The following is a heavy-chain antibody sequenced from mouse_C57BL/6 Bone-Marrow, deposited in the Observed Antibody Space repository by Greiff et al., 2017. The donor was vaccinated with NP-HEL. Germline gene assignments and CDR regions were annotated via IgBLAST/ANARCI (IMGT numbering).Heavy chain of an antibody. V-gene: IGHV1-81*01. CDR2: IYPRSGNT. J-gene: IGHJ2*01. Sequence: VKLQQSGAELARPGASVKLSCKASGYTFTSYGISWVKQRTGQGLEWIGEIYPRSGNTYYNEKFKGKATLTADKSSSTAYMELRSLTSEDSAVYFCARRGVTTVEDFDYWGQGTTLTVSS. CDR1: GYTFTSYG. CDR3: ARRGVTTVEDFDY. D-gene: IGHD1-1*01.